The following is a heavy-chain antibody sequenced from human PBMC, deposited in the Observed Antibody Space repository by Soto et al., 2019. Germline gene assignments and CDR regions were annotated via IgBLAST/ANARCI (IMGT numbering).Heavy chain of an antibody. CDR3: ARETEYYDGSGFPDY. J-gene: IGHJ4*02. CDR2: IYYSGST. V-gene: IGHV4-30-4*01. Sequence: SLTCTVSGASINSGDYFWSWIRQPPGKGLEWIGHIYYSGSTKYNPSLESRLVISVNTSKNQFSLKLSSVTAADTAVYFCARETEYYDGSGFPDYWGQGTLVTAPQ. CDR1: GASINSGDYF. D-gene: IGHD3-22*01.